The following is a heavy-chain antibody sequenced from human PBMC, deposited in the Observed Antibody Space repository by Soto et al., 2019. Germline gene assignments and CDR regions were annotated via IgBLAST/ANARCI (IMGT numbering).Heavy chain of an antibody. D-gene: IGHD3-22*01. CDR3: AAIPRDYYDSKRYFPTEYYFDH. CDR2: ISAYNGNK. CDR1: GYTFSNYG. V-gene: IGHV1-18*01. J-gene: IGHJ4*02. Sequence: QVQLVQSGAEVKKPGASVKVSCKASGYTFSNYGISWVRQARGQGFEWMGWISAYNGNKNYAQNLQGRVTLTTDTSTSTDYMELRSLRSDDTAVYYCAAIPRDYYDSKRYFPTEYYFDHWGQGTLVTVSS.